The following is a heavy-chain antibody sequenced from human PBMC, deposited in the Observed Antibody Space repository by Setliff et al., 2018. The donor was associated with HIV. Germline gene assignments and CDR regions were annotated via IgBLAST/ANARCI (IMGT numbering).Heavy chain of an antibody. V-gene: IGHV4-34*01. CDR3: ARGRSCDGDSCYLYYYYYYGMDV. J-gene: IGHJ6*02. CDR1: GGSFSNFY. D-gene: IGHD2-21*01. CDR2: IADDGTA. Sequence: SETLSLTCAVYGGSFSNFYWSWVRQSPEKGLEWIGGIADDGTANYNPSLKSRVTISLGASKTQFSLRVTSVTAADTAVYYCARGRSCDGDSCYLYYYYYYGMDVWGQGTTVTVSS.